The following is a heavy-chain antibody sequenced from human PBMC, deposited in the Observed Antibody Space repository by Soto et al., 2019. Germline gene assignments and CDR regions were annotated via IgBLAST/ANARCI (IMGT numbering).Heavy chain of an antibody. CDR2: IYYNGST. V-gene: IGHV4-59*12. J-gene: IGHJ5*02. D-gene: IGHD3-10*01. Sequence: SETLSLTCVLSGCSISNYYWSWIRQAPGKGLEWIGYIYYNGSTHYRHNPSLESRVTISVDTSKNQFSLKLSSVTAADTAVYYCARRYYGSGSYFDWFDPWGQGTLVTVSS. CDR1: GCSISNYY. CDR3: ARRYYGSGSYFDWFDP.